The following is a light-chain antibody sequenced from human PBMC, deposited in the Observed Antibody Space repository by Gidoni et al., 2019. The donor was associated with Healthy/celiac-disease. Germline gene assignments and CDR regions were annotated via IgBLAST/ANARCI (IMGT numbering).Light chain of an antibody. CDR3: QQRSNWPS. V-gene: IGKV3-11*01. CDR2: DAS. CDR1: QCVSSY. J-gene: IGKJ4*01. Sequence: EIVLTQSPATLSLSPGERATLSCRASQCVSSYLAWYQQKPGQAPRLLIYDASNRATGIPARFSGSGSGTDFTLTISSLEPEDCAVYYCQQRSNWPSFGGGTKVEIK.